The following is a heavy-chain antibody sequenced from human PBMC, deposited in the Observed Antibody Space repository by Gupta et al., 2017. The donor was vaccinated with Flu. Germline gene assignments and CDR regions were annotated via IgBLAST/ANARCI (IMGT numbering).Heavy chain of an antibody. J-gene: IGHJ6*03. D-gene: IGHD2-2*01. Sequence: QMQLVESGGGVVQFGTSLRLSCAASGFTFSSYGMHWVRQAPGKGLEWVADIASDGSHKDYADSVRGRFTISRDNSKNTLSLEMDSLRVEDTAVYYCAKDGPWTASCPYYYYYMDVWGKGTTVTVSS. CDR3: AKDGPWTASCPYYYYYMDV. V-gene: IGHV3-30*18. CDR2: IASDGSHK. CDR1: GFTFSSYG.